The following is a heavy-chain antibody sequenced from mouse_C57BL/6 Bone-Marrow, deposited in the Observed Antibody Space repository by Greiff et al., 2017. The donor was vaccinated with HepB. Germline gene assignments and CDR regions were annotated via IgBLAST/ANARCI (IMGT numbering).Heavy chain of an antibody. V-gene: IGHV5-17*01. CDR1: GFTFSDYG. Sequence: EVQLQQSGGGLVKPGASLKLSCAASGFTFSDYGMHWVRQAPEKGLEWVAYISRGSSTSSYADQVKGRFTISIDKAKNTPFLQMPRLRSEDTAIYCGARPYYGSSYWFAYWGQGTLVTVSA. CDR2: ISRGSSTS. D-gene: IGHD1-1*01. CDR3: ARPYYGSSYWFAY. J-gene: IGHJ3*01.